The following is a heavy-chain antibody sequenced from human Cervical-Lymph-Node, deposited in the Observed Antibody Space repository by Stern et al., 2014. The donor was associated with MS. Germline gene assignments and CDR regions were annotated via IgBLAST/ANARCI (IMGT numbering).Heavy chain of an antibody. CDR1: GGSISSGGYY. CDR2: IYYSGST. Sequence: QVQLQESGPGLVKPSQTLSLTCTVSGGSISSGGYYWSWIRQYPGKGLEWIGYIYYSGSTYYNPSLKSRVTISVDTSKNQFSLKLSSVTAADTAVYYCARVSYDFWSGYYAFDYWGQGTLVTVSS. CDR3: ARVSYDFWSGYYAFDY. V-gene: IGHV4-31*03. J-gene: IGHJ4*02. D-gene: IGHD3-3*01.